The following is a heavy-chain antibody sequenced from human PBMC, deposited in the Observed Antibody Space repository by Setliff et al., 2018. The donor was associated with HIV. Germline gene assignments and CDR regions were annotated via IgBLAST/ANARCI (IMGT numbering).Heavy chain of an antibody. CDR2: INPYNGNT. Sequence: RASVKVSCKASGYTFINYGINWLRQAPGQGLEWVGWINPYNGNTKYGQKFQGTATMTRDTTTSTAYLELRRLRSDDTAVYFCARGGPARVALLYWFDPWGQGTLVTVSS. D-gene: IGHD2-21*01. CDR3: ARGGPARVALLYWFDP. CDR1: GYTFINYG. V-gene: IGHV1-18*01. J-gene: IGHJ5*02.